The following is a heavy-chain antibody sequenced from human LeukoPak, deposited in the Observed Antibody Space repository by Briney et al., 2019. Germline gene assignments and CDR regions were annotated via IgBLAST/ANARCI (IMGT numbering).Heavy chain of an antibody. J-gene: IGHJ4*02. CDR1: GYTLTSYD. Sequence: ASVKVSCKASGYTLTSYDINWVRQATGQGLEWMGWMNPNSGRTGYAQNLQGRITITRNTSISTAYMELSSLRSEDTAVYYCTRETSSRYFDYWAQGTLVTVSS. CDR2: MNPNSGRT. V-gene: IGHV1-8*01. CDR3: TRETSSRYFDY.